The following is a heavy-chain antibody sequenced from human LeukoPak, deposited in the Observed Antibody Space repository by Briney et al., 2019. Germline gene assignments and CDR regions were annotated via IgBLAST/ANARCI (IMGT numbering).Heavy chain of an antibody. V-gene: IGHV1-58*01. J-gene: IGHJ3*02. D-gene: IGHD3-10*01. Sequence: SVKVSCKASGFTFTSSAVQWVRQARGQRLEWIGWIVVGSGNTNYAQKSQERVTITRDMSTSTAYMELSSLRSEDTAVYYCAATTMNVAASGAFDIWGQGTMVTVSS. CDR3: AATTMNVAASGAFDI. CDR1: GFTFTSSA. CDR2: IVVGSGNT.